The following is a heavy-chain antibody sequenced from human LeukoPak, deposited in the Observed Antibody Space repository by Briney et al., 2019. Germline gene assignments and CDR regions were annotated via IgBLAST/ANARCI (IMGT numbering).Heavy chain of an antibody. CDR3: AKGETMTTFPFDY. J-gene: IGHJ4*02. V-gene: IGHV4-59*01. Sequence: SETLSLTCAGSGASLSHYHWNWFRQPPGKGLEWIASVFDNEDANYNPSLESRVTISLDTSKSHVSLRLTSVTAADTAVYFCAKGETMTTFPFDYWGQGILVTVSS. CDR2: VFDNEDA. D-gene: IGHD3-16*01. CDR1: GASLSHYH.